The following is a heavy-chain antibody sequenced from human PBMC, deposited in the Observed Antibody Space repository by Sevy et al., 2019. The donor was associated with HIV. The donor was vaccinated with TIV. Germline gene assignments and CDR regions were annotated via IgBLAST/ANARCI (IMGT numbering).Heavy chain of an antibody. CDR1: GFTFSSYS. CDR2: ISSSSSTI. V-gene: IGHV3-48*02. J-gene: IGHJ6*02. D-gene: IGHD2-2*01. CDR3: ARSHCSSTSCYVYYYYGMDV. Sequence: GSLRLSCAASGFTFSSYSMNWVRQAPGKGLEWVSYISSSSSTIYYADSVKGRFTISRDNAKNSLYLQMNSLRDEDTAVYYCARSHCSSTSCYVYYYYGMDVWGQGTTVTVSS.